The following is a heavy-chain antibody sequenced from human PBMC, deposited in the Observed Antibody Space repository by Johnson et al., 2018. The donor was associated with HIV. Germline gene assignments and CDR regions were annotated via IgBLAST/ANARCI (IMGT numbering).Heavy chain of an antibody. CDR3: AKDPADSGSYLGDAFDI. CDR1: GFTVSSNY. J-gene: IGHJ3*02. Sequence: VQVVESGGGLVQPGGSLRLSCAASGFTVSSNYMSWVRQAPGKGLEWVSVISGSGDSTNYADSVKGRFTVSRDNSKNTLYLQMNTLRAEDTAVYYCAKDPADSGSYLGDAFDIWGQGTMVTVSS. D-gene: IGHD1-26*01. CDR2: ISGSGDST. V-gene: IGHV3-23*04.